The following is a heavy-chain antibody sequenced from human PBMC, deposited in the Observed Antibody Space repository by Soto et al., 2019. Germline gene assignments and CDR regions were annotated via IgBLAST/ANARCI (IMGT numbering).Heavy chain of an antibody. CDR1: GFTFGDYA. D-gene: IGHD1-26*01. CDR2: IRSKAYGGTT. J-gene: IGHJ5*02. CDR3: TRDQEWELPGEWFDP. V-gene: IGHV3-49*03. Sequence: QSGGSLRLSCTASGFTFGDYAMSWFRQAPGKGLEWVGFIRSKAYGGTTEYAASVKGRFTISRDDSKSIAYLQMNSLKTEDTAVYYCTRDQEWELPGEWFDPWGQGTLVTVSS.